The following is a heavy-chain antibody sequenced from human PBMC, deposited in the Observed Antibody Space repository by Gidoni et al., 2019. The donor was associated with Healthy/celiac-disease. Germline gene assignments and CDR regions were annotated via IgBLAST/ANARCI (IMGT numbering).Heavy chain of an antibody. Sequence: QVQLQESGPGLVKPSETLSLTCTVSGGSISSYYWSWIRQPPGKGLEWIGYIYYSGSTNYNPSLKSRVTISVDTSKNQFSLKLSSVTAADTAVYYCARHGGDYGISAFDIWGQGTMVTVSS. J-gene: IGHJ3*02. D-gene: IGHD4-17*01. CDR2: IYYSGST. CDR1: GGSISSYY. V-gene: IGHV4-59*08. CDR3: ARHGGDYGISAFDI.